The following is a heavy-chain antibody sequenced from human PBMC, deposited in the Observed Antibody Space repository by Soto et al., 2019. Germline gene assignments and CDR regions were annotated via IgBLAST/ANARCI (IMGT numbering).Heavy chain of an antibody. D-gene: IGHD3-3*01. V-gene: IGHV1-69*04. CDR1: GGTFSSYT. J-gene: IGHJ5*02. CDR3: AKDKSLTIFGVVMGPSWFDP. Sequence: GASVKVSCKASGGTFSSYTISWVRQAPGQGLEWMGRIIPILGIANYAQKFQGRVTITADKSTSTAYMELSSLRSEDTAVYYCAKDKSLTIFGVVMGPSWFDPWGQGTLVTVS. CDR2: IIPILGIA.